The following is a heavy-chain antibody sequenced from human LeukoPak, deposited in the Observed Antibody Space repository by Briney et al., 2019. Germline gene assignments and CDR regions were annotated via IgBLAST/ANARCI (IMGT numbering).Heavy chain of an antibody. Sequence: GGSLRLSCAASGFTLSSYWMSWVRQAPGKGLEWVANIKQDGSEKYYVDSVKGRFTISRDNAKNSLYLQMNSLRAEDTAVYYCARAMFVTHAFDIWGQGTMVTVSS. V-gene: IGHV3-7*01. CDR1: GFTLSSYW. D-gene: IGHD2-15*01. CDR3: ARAMFVTHAFDI. J-gene: IGHJ3*02. CDR2: IKQDGSEK.